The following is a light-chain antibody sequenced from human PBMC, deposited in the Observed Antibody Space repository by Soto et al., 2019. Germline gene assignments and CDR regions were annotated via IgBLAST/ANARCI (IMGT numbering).Light chain of an antibody. Sequence: EIVLTQSPGTLSLSPGESATLSCRASQSVSSNYLAWYQQKPGQAPRLLIYGASSRATGIPDRFSGSGSGADFTLTISRLEPEDFAVYYCQQYGSSPYTFXQGTKVDIK. CDR1: QSVSSNY. CDR2: GAS. J-gene: IGKJ2*01. CDR3: QQYGSSPYT. V-gene: IGKV3-20*01.